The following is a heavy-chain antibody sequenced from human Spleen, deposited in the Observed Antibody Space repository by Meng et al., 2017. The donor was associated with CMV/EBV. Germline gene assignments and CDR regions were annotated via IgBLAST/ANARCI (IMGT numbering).Heavy chain of an antibody. CDR1: GFTFSSYA. Sequence: GESLKISCAASGFTFSSYAMSWVRQAPGKGLEWVSVITGTGETTYYTDSVKGRFTVSRDNSKNTLYLEMNSLRVEDTAVYYCAKFDFWSGYVDWGQGTLVTVSS. D-gene: IGHD3-3*01. J-gene: IGHJ4*02. V-gene: IGHV3-23*01. CDR3: AKFDFWSGYVD. CDR2: ITGTGETT.